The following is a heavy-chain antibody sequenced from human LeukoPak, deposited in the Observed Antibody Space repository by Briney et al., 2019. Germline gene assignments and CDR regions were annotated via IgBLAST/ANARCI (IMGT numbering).Heavy chain of an antibody. CDR2: ISSSSSYI. J-gene: IGHJ4*01. CDR3: ARDRCSSTSCTDY. CDR1: GFTFSSYS. Sequence: GGSLRLSCAASGFTFSSYSMNWVRQAPGKGLEWVSSISSSSSYIYYADSVKGRFTISRDNAKNSLYLQMNSLRAEDTAVYYCARDRCSSTSCTDYGGQGTLVTVSS. D-gene: IGHD2-2*01. V-gene: IGHV3-21*01.